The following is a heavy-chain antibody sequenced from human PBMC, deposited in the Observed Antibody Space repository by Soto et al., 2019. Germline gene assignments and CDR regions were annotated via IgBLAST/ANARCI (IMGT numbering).Heavy chain of an antibody. CDR3: AKKVNSGPGSQYFDY. J-gene: IGHJ4*02. CDR2: ISGSGDST. V-gene: IGHV3-23*01. D-gene: IGHD3-10*01. Sequence: EVQLLESGGGLVQPGGSLRLSCAASGFTFSSYAMSWVRQAPGMGLEWVSSISGSGDSTYYADSAKGRFTISRDSSKNTLFLQMNSLRAEDTAIYYCAKKVNSGPGSQYFDYWGQGTLVTVSS. CDR1: GFTFSSYA.